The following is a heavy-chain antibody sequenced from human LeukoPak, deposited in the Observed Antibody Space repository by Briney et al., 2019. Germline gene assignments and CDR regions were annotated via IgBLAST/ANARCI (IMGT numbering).Heavy chain of an antibody. D-gene: IGHD4-17*01. CDR1: GGSISSSSYY. CDR3: ARGNDYGISDYYYYMDV. V-gene: IGHV4-61*01. J-gene: IGHJ6*03. Sequence: SETLSLTCTVSGGSISSSSYYWSWIRQPPGKGLEWIGYIYYSGSTNYNPSLKSRVTISVDTSKNQFSLKLSSVTAADTAVYYCARGNDYGISDYYYYMDVWGKGTTVTISS. CDR2: IYYSGST.